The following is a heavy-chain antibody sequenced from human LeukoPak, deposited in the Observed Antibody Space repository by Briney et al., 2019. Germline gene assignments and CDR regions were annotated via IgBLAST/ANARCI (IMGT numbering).Heavy chain of an antibody. V-gene: IGHV3-30*02. Sequence: GGSLRLSCAASGFTLQNYGFHWVRQAPGKGLEWVAFLQSDGTHKYNADSVKGRFTMSRDNSKNTLYLQMNSLRPEDTAVYYCAKDLGSAITSALALDVWGQGTTVTVSS. J-gene: IGHJ6*02. CDR2: LQSDGTHK. D-gene: IGHD2-15*01. CDR1: GFTLQNYG. CDR3: AKDLGSAITSALALDV.